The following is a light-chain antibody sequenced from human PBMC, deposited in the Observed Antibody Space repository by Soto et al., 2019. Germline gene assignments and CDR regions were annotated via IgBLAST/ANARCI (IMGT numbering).Light chain of an antibody. CDR3: QQYNTYST. CDR1: QGISSA. CDR2: DAS. Sequence: AIQLTQSPSSLSASVGDRVTITCRASQGISSALAWYQQKPGKAPKLLIYDASSLESGVPSRFSGSGSGTEFTLTISSLHPDDFATYYCQQYNTYSTFGQGTRLEIK. J-gene: IGKJ5*01. V-gene: IGKV1-13*02.